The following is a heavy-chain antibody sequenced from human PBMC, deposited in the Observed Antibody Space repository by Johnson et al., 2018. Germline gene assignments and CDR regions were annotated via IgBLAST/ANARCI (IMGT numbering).Heavy chain of an antibody. V-gene: IGHV3-7*01. CDR3: ARDYPSLVDDYYYYYYMDG. CDR2: IKQDGSEK. CDR1: GFTFSSYW. J-gene: IGHJ6*03. D-gene: IGHD1-26*01. Sequence: VQLVQSGGGLVKPGGSLRLSCAASGFTFSSYWMSWVRQAPGKGLEWVANIKQDGSEKYYVDSVKGRFTISRDNAKNSLYLQMNSRRAEDTAVDYCARDYPSLVDDYYYYYYMDGWGKGTTVTVSS.